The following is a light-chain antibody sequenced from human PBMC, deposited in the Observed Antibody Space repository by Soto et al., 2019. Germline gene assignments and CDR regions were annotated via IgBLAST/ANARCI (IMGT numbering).Light chain of an antibody. CDR3: QQYYSTPPYT. J-gene: IGKJ2*01. V-gene: IGKV4-1*01. CDR1: QSVLYSSNNKNY. Sequence: DIVMTQSPDSLAVSLGERATINCKFSQSVLYSSNNKNYLAWYQQKPGQPPKLLIYWASTRESGVPDRFSGSGSVTDFTLSISSLQAEDVAVYYCQQYYSTPPYTFGQGTKLEIK. CDR2: WAS.